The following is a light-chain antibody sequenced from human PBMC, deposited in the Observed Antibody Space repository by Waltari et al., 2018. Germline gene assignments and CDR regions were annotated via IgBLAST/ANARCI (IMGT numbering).Light chain of an antibody. Sequence: DIHMTQSPSTLSASVGDRVTLTCRASQNINYWLAWYQQKPGKAPRLLIYEASSLQSVVPSRFSGSGSGTEFTLTISSLQPDDFATYYCQQYDGHSRTFGQGTKVEV. CDR3: QQYDGHSRT. CDR2: EAS. J-gene: IGKJ1*01. CDR1: QNINYW. V-gene: IGKV1-5*03.